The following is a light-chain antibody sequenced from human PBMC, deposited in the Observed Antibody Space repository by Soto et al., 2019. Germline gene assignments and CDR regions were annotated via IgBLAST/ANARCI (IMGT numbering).Light chain of an antibody. CDR3: QQYNNWRWT. J-gene: IGKJ1*01. CDR1: QSVRRD. Sequence: EVVLTQSPATLSLSPGERATLSCRASQSVRRDLAWYQQKPGQAPRLLIYDTSNRATGIPVRFSGSGSGTEFTLTISSLQSEDFAVYYCQQYNNWRWTFGQGTKVDIK. V-gene: IGKV3D-15*01. CDR2: DTS.